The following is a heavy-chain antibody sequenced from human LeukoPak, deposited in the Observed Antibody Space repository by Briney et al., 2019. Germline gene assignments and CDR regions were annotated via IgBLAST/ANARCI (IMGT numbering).Heavy chain of an antibody. J-gene: IGHJ4*02. V-gene: IGHV3-30*04. D-gene: IGHD3-16*01. CDR2: IPYVGENE. Sequence: QPGRSLRLSCVASGFTFSSYAMHWVRQGPGRGLDWVALIPYVGENEYYADSVRGRFTISRDNAKNTLYLQMSSLRAEDTALYYCVRGRYYYDTSGYLDHWGQGTLLTVSS. CDR3: VRGRYYYDTSGYLDH. CDR1: GFTFSSYA.